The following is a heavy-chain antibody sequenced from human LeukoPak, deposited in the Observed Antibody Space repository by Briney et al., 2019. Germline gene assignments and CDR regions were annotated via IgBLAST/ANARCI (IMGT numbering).Heavy chain of an antibody. V-gene: IGHV3-23*01. CDR2: ISDSGGST. CDR1: GLTFSNYA. Sequence: ETGGSLRLSCAASGLTFSNYAMSWVRQAPGKGLEWVSGISDSGGSTYYADSVKGRFIISRDNSKNTLYLQMNSLRAEDTAVYYCAKRGIMIRGVTIIGFHKEAYYFDCWGQGTLVTVSS. D-gene: IGHD3-10*01. CDR3: AKRGIMIRGVTIIGFHKEAYYFDC. J-gene: IGHJ4*02.